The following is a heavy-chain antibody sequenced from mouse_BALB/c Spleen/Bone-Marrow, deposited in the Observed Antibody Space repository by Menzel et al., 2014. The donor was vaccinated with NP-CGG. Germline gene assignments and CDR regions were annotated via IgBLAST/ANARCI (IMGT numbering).Heavy chain of an antibody. CDR3: ARSGSSGYHYYAMDY. V-gene: IGHV3-8*02. CDR1: GDSITSGY. D-gene: IGHD3-1*01. Sequence: EVHLVESGPSLVKPSQTLSLTCSVTGDSITSGYWNWIRKFPGNKLEYMGYISYSGSAYYNPSLKSRISITRDTSKNLYYLQLNSVTTKDTATYCCARSGSSGYHYYAMDYWGQGTSVTVSS. J-gene: IGHJ4*01. CDR2: ISYSGSA.